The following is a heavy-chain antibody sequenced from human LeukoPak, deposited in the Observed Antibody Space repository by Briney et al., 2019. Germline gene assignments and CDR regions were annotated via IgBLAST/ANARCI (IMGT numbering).Heavy chain of an antibody. J-gene: IGHJ3*02. CDR2: INTSGST. CDR3: ARGDLFIVGATRRAFDI. D-gene: IGHD1-26*01. CDR1: GGSISSGSYY. V-gene: IGHV4-61*02. Sequence: PSQTLSLTCTVSGGSISSGSYYWSWIRQPAGKGLEWIGRINTSGSTNYNPSLKSRVTISVDTSKNQFSLKLSSVTAADTAVYYCARGDLFIVGATRRAFDIWGQGTMVTVSS.